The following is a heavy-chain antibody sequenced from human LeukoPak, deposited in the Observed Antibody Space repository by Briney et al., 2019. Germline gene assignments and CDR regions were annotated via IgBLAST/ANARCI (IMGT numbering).Heavy chain of an antibody. CDR2: SSAYNGHT. D-gene: IGHD6-19*01. J-gene: IGHJ4*02. CDR3: ARGVAVAGTGGSY. Sequence: ASVKVSCKASGYTFTSHGISWVRQAPGQGLEWMGWSSAYNGHTKYAQKLQGRVTMTTDTSTSTAYMELRSLRSDDTAVYYCARGVAVAGTGGSYWGQGTLVTVSS. CDR1: GYTFTSHG. V-gene: IGHV1-18*01.